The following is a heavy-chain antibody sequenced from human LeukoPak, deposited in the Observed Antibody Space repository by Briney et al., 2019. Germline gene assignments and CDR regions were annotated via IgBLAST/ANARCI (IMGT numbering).Heavy chain of an antibody. D-gene: IGHD6-13*01. Sequence: GESLKISCKGSGYSFTSYWIGWVRQMPGKGLEWMGIIYPGDSDTRYSPSFQGQVTISADKSISTAYLQWSSLKASDTAMYYCARHLPPTPQQQLVGRNYSYMDVWGKGTTVTVSS. CDR2: IYPGDSDT. CDR1: GYSFTSYW. J-gene: IGHJ6*03. V-gene: IGHV5-51*01. CDR3: ARHLPPTPQQQLVGRNYSYMDV.